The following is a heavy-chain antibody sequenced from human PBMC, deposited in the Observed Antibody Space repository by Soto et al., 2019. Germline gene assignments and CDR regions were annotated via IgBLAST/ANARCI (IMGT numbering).Heavy chain of an antibody. J-gene: IGHJ6*03. CDR1: GGSISSSSYY. D-gene: IGHD3-9*01. V-gene: IGHV4-39*01. CDR2: IYYSGST. CDR3: ARLDYDILTGYNLVYYYYYMDV. Sequence: SETLSLTCTVSGGSISSSSYYWGWIRQPPGKGLEWIGSIYYSGSTYYNPSLKSRVTISVDTSKNQSSLKLSSVTAADTAVYYCARLDYDILTGYNLVYYYYYMDVWGKGTTVTVSS.